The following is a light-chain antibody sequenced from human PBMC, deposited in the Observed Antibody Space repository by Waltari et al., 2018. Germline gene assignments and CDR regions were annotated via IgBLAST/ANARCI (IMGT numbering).Light chain of an antibody. J-gene: IGKJ1*01. V-gene: IGKV4-1*01. CDR3: QQYYSTPPT. Sequence: DIVMTQSPDSLAVSLGERATINCKSSQTVLYSSNNKNYLAWYQQKPGQPPRLPIYGATTRESGVPDRFSGSGSGTDFTLTISSLQAEDVAVYSCQQYYSTPPTFGQGTKVEIK. CDR1: QTVLYSSNNKNY. CDR2: GAT.